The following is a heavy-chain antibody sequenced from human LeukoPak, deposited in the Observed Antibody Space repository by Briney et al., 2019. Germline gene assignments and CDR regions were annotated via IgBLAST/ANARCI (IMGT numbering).Heavy chain of an antibody. J-gene: IGHJ4*02. V-gene: IGHV4-30-4*08. CDR3: ARERYCSSTSCPWYLDY. D-gene: IGHD2-2*01. CDR1: GGSISSGDYY. CDR2: IYYSGST. Sequence: SQTLSLTCTVSGGSISSGDYYWSWIRQPPGKGLEWIGYIYYSGSTYYNPSLKSRVTISVDTSKNQFSLKLSSVTAADTAVYYCARERYCSSTSCPWYLDYWGQGTLVTVSS.